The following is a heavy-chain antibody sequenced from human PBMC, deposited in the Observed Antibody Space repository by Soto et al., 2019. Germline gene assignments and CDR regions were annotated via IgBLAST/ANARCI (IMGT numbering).Heavy chain of an antibody. D-gene: IGHD6-13*01. V-gene: IGHV1-2*04. CDR3: ARGRGSSSWYKRGYYYYYGMDV. J-gene: IGHJ6*02. Sequence: QVQLVQSGAEVKKPGASVKVSCKASGYTFIDYYIHWVRQAPGQGPEWMGWINPNGGGTNLAQKFQGWVTMTRDTSISTAYMELSRLSSDDTAVFYCARGRGSSSWYKRGYYYYYGMDVWGQGTTVTVSS. CDR2: INPNGGGT. CDR1: GYTFIDYY.